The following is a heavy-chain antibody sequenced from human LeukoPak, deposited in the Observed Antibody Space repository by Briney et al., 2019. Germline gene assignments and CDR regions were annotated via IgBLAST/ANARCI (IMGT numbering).Heavy chain of an antibody. CDR3: ARDHSNDFWSGSGPLYYMDV. J-gene: IGHJ6*03. V-gene: IGHV1-2*02. Sequence: ASVKVSCRASGYTFTYYYIHWVRQAPGQGLEWMGWINPKSGGKNYAQKFQGRVTMTGDTSIRTAYMELSRLRSDDTAVYYCARDHSNDFWSGSGPLYYMDVWGKGTTVTVSS. CDR1: GYTFTYYY. D-gene: IGHD3-3*01. CDR2: INPKSGGK.